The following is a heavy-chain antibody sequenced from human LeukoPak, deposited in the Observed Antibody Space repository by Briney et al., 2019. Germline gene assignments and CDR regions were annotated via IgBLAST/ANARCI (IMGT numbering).Heavy chain of an antibody. CDR2: IKQDGSEK. J-gene: IGHJ4*02. Sequence: GGSLRLSCAASGFTFSSYWMSWVRQAPGKGLEWVANIKQDGSEKYYVDSVKGRFTISRDNAKNTLYLQMNSLRADDTAVYYCARDRSGSSWTFDYWGQGSLVTVSS. CDR1: GFTFSSYW. CDR3: ARDRSGSSWTFDY. D-gene: IGHD6-13*01. V-gene: IGHV3-7*03.